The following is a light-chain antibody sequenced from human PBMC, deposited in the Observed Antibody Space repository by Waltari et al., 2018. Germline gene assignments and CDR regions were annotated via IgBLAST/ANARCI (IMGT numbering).Light chain of an antibody. CDR2: YDD. Sequence: QSALTQPPSVSGAPRQRVTISCSGSSSNIGDSAVNWYQQFPGKSPRLVIYYDDLLPAGGSDRFSGSKSGSSASLTISGLQSEDEAIYYCAAWDISLNALIFGGGTKLTVL. CDR3: AAWDISLNALI. CDR1: SSNIGDSA. V-gene: IGLV1-36*01. J-gene: IGLJ2*01.